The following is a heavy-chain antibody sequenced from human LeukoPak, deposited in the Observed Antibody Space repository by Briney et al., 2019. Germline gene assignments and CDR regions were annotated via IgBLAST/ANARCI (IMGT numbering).Heavy chain of an antibody. CDR1: GGSISSYY. Sequence: SETLSLTCTVSGGSISSYYWSWIRQPAGKGLEWIGRIYTSGSTNYNPSLKSRVTMSVDTSKNQFSLNLRSVTAAGTAVYYCARDPPKDYSWNYSYMDVWGKGTTVTVSS. D-gene: IGHD4-11*01. CDR3: ARDPPKDYSWNYSYMDV. CDR2: IYTSGST. J-gene: IGHJ6*03. V-gene: IGHV4-4*07.